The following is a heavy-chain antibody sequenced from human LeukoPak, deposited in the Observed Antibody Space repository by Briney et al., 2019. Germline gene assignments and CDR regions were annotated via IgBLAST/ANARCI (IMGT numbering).Heavy chain of an antibody. J-gene: IGHJ5*02. Sequence: SETLSLTCTVSGGSISSSSHAWGWIRQPPGKGLEWTGSIYYTGRTYYNPSLKGRFTISVDTSKNQFSLKLSSVTAADTAVYYCAQSLGSSNWIGNWFDPWGQGTLVTVSS. CDR3: AQSLGSSNWIGNWFDP. CDR1: GGSISSSSHA. CDR2: IYYTGRT. D-gene: IGHD6-13*01. V-gene: IGHV4-39*01.